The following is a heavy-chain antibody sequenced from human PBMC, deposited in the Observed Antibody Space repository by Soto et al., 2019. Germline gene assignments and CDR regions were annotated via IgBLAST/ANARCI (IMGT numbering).Heavy chain of an antibody. Sequence: SGLTLVNPTETLTLTCTFSGFSLSTSGMCVSWIRQPPGKALEWLALIDWDDDKYYSTSLKTRLTISKDTSKNQVVLTMTNMDPVDTATYYCARALTYNWNYEGFDPWGQGTLVTVSS. CDR1: GFSLSTSGMC. CDR3: ARALTYNWNYEGFDP. V-gene: IGHV2-70*01. CDR2: IDWDDDK. D-gene: IGHD1-7*01. J-gene: IGHJ5*02.